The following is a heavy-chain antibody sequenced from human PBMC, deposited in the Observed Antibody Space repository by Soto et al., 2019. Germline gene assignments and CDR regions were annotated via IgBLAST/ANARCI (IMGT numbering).Heavy chain of an antibody. CDR1: GGSSSGYY. V-gene: IGHV4-59*08. D-gene: IGHD4-4*01. Sequence: QVQLQESGPGLVKPSETLSLTCTVSGGSSSGYYWSWIRQSPEKRLEWIGHVNYMVSPKDSPSLKGRVTIAVQPYKTQSALNARSVTAADTAVDYCAMTVTTLSNGFDPGGQGILVTVSS. CDR3: AMTVTTLSNGFDP. J-gene: IGHJ5*02. CDR2: VNYMVSP.